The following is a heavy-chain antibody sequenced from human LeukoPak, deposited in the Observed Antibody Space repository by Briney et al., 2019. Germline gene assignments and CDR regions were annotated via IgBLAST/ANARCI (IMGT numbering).Heavy chain of an antibody. CDR2: INPNRGGT. Sequence: ASVKVSCKASGYTFTGYYMHWVRQAPGQGLEWMGWINPNRGGTNYAQKFQGRVTMTRDTSTSTVYMELSSLRSEDTAVYYCARFAVHRRLTVAGQFGLDYWGQGTLVTVSS. J-gene: IGHJ4*02. V-gene: IGHV1-2*02. D-gene: IGHD6-19*01. CDR3: ARFAVHRRLTVAGQFGLDY. CDR1: GYTFTGYY.